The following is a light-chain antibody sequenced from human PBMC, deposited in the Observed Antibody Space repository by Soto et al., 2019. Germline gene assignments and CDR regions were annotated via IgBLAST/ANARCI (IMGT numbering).Light chain of an antibody. CDR2: DAS. V-gene: IGKV1-5*01. J-gene: IGKJ1*01. CDR1: QSINNW. CDR3: QQYNTYSPPWT. Sequence: DIQMTRSPSTLSASIGDRVTITCRASQSINNWLAWYQQKPGKAPNLLIYDASSLESGVPARFSGSGSGTEFTLTISSLQRDDFATYYCQQYNTYSPPWTFGQGTKVEIK.